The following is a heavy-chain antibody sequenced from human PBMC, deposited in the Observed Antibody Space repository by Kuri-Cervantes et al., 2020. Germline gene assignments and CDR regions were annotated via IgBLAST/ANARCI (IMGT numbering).Heavy chain of an antibody. D-gene: IGHD3-22*01. J-gene: IGHJ5*02. Sequence: GESLKISCAASGFTFSSYAMHWVRQAPGKGLEWVAVISYDGSNKYYADSVKGRFTISRDNSKNTLYLQMNSLRAEDTAVYYCARGAPPDYYDSSGYYYGWFDPWGQGTLVTVSS. CDR2: ISYDGSNK. CDR3: ARGAPPDYYDSSGYYYGWFDP. CDR1: GFTFSSYA. V-gene: IGHV3-30-3*01.